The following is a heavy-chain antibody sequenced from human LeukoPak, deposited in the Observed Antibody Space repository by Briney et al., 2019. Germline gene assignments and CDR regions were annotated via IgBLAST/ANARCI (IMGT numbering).Heavy chain of an antibody. D-gene: IGHD5-18*01. CDR2: INPNSGGT. J-gene: IGHJ4*02. CDR3: ARDRAHYSYGFRY. Sequence: GASVKVSCKASGYTFTGYYMHWVRQARGQGLEWMGWINPNSGGTNYAQKFQGRVTMTRDTSISTAYMELSRLRSDDTAVYYCARDRAHYSYGFRYWGQGTLVTVSS. CDR1: GYTFTGYY. V-gene: IGHV1-2*02.